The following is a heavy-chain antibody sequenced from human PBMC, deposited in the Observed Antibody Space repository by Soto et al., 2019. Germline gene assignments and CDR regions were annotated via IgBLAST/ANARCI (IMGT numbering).Heavy chain of an antibody. CDR1: GYTFASYA. V-gene: IGHV1-18*01. Sequence: QVQLVQSGTEMKKPGASVKVSCKASGYTFASYAIHWVRQAPGQGLEWMGRVTPKNGKTYYAQNFLGRVTMTTDTSTSTAYMELRTLRSDDTGVYYCARGLWERSGFDSWGQGTLVTVSS. D-gene: IGHD1-26*01. CDR2: VTPKNGKT. J-gene: IGHJ4*02. CDR3: ARGLWERSGFDS.